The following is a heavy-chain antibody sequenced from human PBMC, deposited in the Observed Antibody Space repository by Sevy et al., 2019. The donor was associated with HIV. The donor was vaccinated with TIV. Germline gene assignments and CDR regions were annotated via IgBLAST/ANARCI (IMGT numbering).Heavy chain of an antibody. Sequence: GGSLRLSCAASGFTFDDYAMHWVRQAPGKGLEWVSGISWNSGSIGYADSVKGRFTISRDNAKNSLYLQMNSLRAEDTALYYCAKDKGDIAMVNWGQGTLVTVSS. D-gene: IGHD5-18*01. J-gene: IGHJ4*02. CDR2: ISWNSGSI. V-gene: IGHV3-9*01. CDR1: GFTFDDYA. CDR3: AKDKGDIAMVN.